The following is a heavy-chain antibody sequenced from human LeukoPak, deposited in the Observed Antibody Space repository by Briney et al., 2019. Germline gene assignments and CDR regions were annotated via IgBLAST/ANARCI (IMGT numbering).Heavy chain of an antibody. CDR2: LINSGST. Sequence: SETLSLTCAVYVGSFSGYYWSWIRQPPGKGLESIGELINSGSTTYNQSPNSQVPISVYTSKTKFSLKLSSVTAADTAVYYCARKGTMIPRAHFDLWGRGTLVTVSS. J-gene: IGHJ2*01. CDR1: VGSFSGYY. V-gene: IGHV4-34*12. D-gene: IGHD3-22*01. CDR3: ARKGTMIPRAHFDL.